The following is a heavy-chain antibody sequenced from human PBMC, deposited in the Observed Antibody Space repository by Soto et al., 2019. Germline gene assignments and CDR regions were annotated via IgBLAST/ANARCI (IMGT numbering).Heavy chain of an antibody. CDR3: AREGAAGYFHN. CDR1: GFTLSNYP. CDR2: ILKNGNNE. D-gene: IGHD3-16*01. Sequence: PGGSLRLSCAVSGFTLSNYPVHWVRQAPGKGLEWVALILKNGNNEYYADSVKGRFTISRDNSRNTLYLQMNSLRDEDTAVYYCAREGAAGYFHNWGQGTLVTVSS. V-gene: IGHV3-30-3*01. J-gene: IGHJ1*01.